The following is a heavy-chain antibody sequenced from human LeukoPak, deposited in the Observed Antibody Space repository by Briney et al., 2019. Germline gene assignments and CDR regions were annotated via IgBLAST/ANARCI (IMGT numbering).Heavy chain of an antibody. CDR2: IHNKGYT. V-gene: IGHV4-59*08. CDR3: ARHTVSRAGGDFDY. D-gene: IGHD2-8*01. Sequence: SETLSLTCTVSGGPISDNYWSWIRQPPGKGLEWIAYIHNKGYTNYNPPLKSRVTISLDTSKNQVSLKLTSVTAADTAVYYCARHTVSRAGGDFDYWGQGTLVTVSS. CDR1: GGPISDNY. J-gene: IGHJ4*02.